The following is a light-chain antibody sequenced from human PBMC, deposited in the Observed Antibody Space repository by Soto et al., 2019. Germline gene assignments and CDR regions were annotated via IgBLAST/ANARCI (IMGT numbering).Light chain of an antibody. CDR1: QGISSY. V-gene: IGKV1-8*01. CDR2: AAS. Sequence: AIRMTQSPSSFSASTGDRVTITCRASQGISSYLAWYQQKPGKAPKLLIYAASTLQSGVPSRFSGSGSGTDFTLTISCLQSEATYSCQQYYSYPHTFGQGTKVEIK. CDR3: QQYYSYPHT. J-gene: IGKJ1*01.